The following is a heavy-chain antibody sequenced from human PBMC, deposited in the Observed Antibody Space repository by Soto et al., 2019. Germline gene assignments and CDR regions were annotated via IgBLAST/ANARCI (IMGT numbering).Heavy chain of an antibody. CDR1: GFTVSASY. CDR2: IYTDGNT. V-gene: IGHV3-66*04. J-gene: IGHJ2*01. D-gene: IGHD6-13*01. Sequence: EVQLVESGGGLVQPGGSLRLSCVASGFTVSASYMGWVRQAPGKGLEWVSSIYTDGNTYYADSVRGRFTISTDTSKDTLYLQMSSLRVDDTAMYYCARHVGYYWYFDLWGRGTLVTVSS. CDR3: ARHVGYYWYFDL.